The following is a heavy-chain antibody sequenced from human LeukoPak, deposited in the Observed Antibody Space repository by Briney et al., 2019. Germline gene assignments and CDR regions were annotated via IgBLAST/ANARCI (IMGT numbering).Heavy chain of an antibody. CDR1: GGSFSGYY. CDR2: INHSGST. J-gene: IGHJ4*02. Sequence: SETLSLTCAVYGGSFSGYYWSWIRQPPGKGLEWIGEINHSGSTNYNPSLKSRVTISVDTSKNQFSLKLSSVTAADTAVYYCARVGTPGCVDYWGQGTLVTVSS. D-gene: IGHD1-14*01. V-gene: IGHV4-34*01. CDR3: ARVGTPGCVDY.